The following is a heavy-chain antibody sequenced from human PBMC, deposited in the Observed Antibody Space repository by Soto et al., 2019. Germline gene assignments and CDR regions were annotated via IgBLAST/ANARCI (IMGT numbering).Heavy chain of an antibody. J-gene: IGHJ6*02. CDR2: ISGSGVST. CDR3: ARDYDFWSGYSRRGMDV. V-gene: IGHV3-23*01. CDR1: GFTFSSYA. D-gene: IGHD3-3*01. Sequence: PGGSLRLSCAASGFTFSSYAMSWVRQAPGKGLEWVSAISGSGVSTYYADSVKGRFTISRDNSKNTLYLQMNSLRAEDTAVYYCARDYDFWSGYSRRGMDVWGQGTKVTVSS.